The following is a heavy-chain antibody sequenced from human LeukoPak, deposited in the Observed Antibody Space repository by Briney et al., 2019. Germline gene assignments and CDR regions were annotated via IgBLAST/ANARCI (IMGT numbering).Heavy chain of an antibody. CDR2: IYYSGST. CDR3: ASQDIAAASTGAFDI. Sequence: PSETLSLTCTVSGGSSSSSSYYWGWIRQPPGKGLEWIGSIYYSGSTYYNPSLKSRVTISVDTSKNQFFLKLSSVSAADTAVYYFASQDIAAASTGAFDIWGQGTMVTVSS. V-gene: IGHV4-39*01. J-gene: IGHJ3*02. CDR1: GGSSSSSSYY. D-gene: IGHD6-13*01.